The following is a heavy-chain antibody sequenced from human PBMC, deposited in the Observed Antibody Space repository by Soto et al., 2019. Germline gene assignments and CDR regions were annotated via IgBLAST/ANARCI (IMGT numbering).Heavy chain of an antibody. J-gene: IGHJ4*02. CDR3: ARAVDDSSGYYPYYFDY. CDR1: GGSISSGGYY. CDR2: IYYSGST. Sequence: QVQLQESGPGLVKPSQTLSLTCTVSGGSISSGGYYWSWIRQHPGKGLEWIGYIYYSGSTYYNPYLKSRVTISVDTSKNQFSLKLSSVTAADTAVYYCARAVDDSSGYYPYYFDYWGQGTLVTVSS. D-gene: IGHD3-22*01. V-gene: IGHV4-31*03.